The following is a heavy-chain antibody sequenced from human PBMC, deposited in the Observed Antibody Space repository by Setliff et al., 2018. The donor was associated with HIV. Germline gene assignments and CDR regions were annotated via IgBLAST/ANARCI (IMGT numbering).Heavy chain of an antibody. Sequence: SQTLSLTCNVSGGSISSVNYYWNWVRQPAGKGLEWIGRIYASGSPTYNPSLKSRVTISVDTSKNHFSLRLNSVTAADTAVYFCARAPRYYRGWYIPEYFDNWGEGTLVTVSS. D-gene: IGHD6-19*01. CDR3: ARAPRYYRGWYIPEYFDN. CDR2: IYASGSP. J-gene: IGHJ4*02. CDR1: GGSISSVNYY. V-gene: IGHV4-61*02.